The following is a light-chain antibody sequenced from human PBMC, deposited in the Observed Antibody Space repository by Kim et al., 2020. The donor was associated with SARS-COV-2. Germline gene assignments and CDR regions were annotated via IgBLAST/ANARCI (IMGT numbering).Light chain of an antibody. Sequence: LSPGERATLSCRASQSVGNSLAWFQQKPGQAPRLIIFETSNRATGIPARFSGSGSGTGFTLTISSLEPEDFAVYYCQQRYNWPLTFGGGTKVDIK. CDR1: QSVGNS. J-gene: IGKJ4*01. CDR3: QQRYNWPLT. CDR2: ETS. V-gene: IGKV3-11*01.